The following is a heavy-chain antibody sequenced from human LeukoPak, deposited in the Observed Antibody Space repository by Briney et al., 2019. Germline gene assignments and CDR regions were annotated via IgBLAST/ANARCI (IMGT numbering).Heavy chain of an antibody. Sequence: GGSLRLSCAASGFTFSSYSMNWVRQAPGKGLEWVSSISSSSSYIYYADSVKGRFTISRDNAKNSLYLQMNSLRAEDTAVYYCAREECSTSCHMDYYYYYGMDVWGQGTTVTVSS. D-gene: IGHD2-2*01. J-gene: IGHJ6*02. CDR1: GFTFSSYS. CDR3: AREECSTSCHMDYYYYYGMDV. V-gene: IGHV3-21*01. CDR2: ISSSSSYI.